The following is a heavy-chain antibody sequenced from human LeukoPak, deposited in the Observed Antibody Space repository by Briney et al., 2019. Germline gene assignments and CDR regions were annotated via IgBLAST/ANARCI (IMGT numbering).Heavy chain of an antibody. Sequence: SETLSLTCTVSGGSISTYYWSWIRQPPGKGLEWIGEIYHSGSTNYNPSLKSRVTISVDKSKNQFSLKLSSVTAADTAVYYCARRDIAVAGFLDYWGQGTLVTVSS. J-gene: IGHJ4*02. V-gene: IGHV4-59*12. CDR3: ARRDIAVAGFLDY. CDR1: GGSISTYY. CDR2: IYHSGST. D-gene: IGHD6-19*01.